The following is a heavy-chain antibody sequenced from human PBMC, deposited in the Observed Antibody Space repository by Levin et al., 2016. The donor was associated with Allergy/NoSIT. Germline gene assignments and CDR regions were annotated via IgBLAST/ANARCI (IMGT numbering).Heavy chain of an antibody. Sequence: GESLKISCAASGFTFNYYPMTWVRQAPGKGLEWVSSISGSGSSTYYTDSVKGRFTISRDNSKNTLYLQMNSLRVEETAVYYCARNKAMAGNPAGGAMDVWGQGTTVTVSS. D-gene: IGHD5-24*01. CDR1: GFTFNYYP. V-gene: IGHV3-23*01. CDR3: ARNKAMAGNPAGGAMDV. J-gene: IGHJ6*02. CDR2: ISGSGSST.